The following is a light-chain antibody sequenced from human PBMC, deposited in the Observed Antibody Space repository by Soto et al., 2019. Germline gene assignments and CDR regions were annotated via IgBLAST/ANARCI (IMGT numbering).Light chain of an antibody. CDR2: SDN. Sequence: QSVLTQPPSASGTPGQRVTISCSESRSRIGTNTVTWYQQLPGTAPKLLIYSDNQRPSGVPDRFSGSKSGTSASLAISALQSDDEAAYYCAAWDVRFVVFGGGTQLTVL. CDR1: RSRIGTNT. J-gene: IGLJ7*01. CDR3: AAWDVRFVV. V-gene: IGLV1-44*01.